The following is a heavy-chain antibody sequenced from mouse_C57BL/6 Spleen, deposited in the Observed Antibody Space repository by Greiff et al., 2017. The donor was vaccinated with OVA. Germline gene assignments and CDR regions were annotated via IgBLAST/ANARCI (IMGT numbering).Heavy chain of an antibody. Sequence: DVKLVESGGGLVKPGGSLKLSCAASGFTFSDYGMHWVRQAPEKGLEWVAYISSGSSTIYYADTVKGRFTISRDNAKNTLFLQMTSLRSEDTAMYYCARSLYGSSYFDYWGQGTTLTVSS. J-gene: IGHJ2*01. CDR1: GFTFSDYG. D-gene: IGHD1-1*01. V-gene: IGHV5-17*01. CDR3: ARSLYGSSYFDY. CDR2: ISSGSSTI.